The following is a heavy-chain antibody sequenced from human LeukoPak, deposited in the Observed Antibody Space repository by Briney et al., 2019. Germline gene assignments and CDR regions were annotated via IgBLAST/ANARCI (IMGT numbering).Heavy chain of an antibody. CDR2: IKFDGSQT. J-gene: IGHJ6*03. V-gene: IGHV3-7*01. CDR1: DFSFSNYW. CDR3: ARRKRYFGGSGDNYYLDL. D-gene: IGHD3-10*01. Sequence: GGSLRLSCTASDFSFSNYWMTWVRQAPGKGLEWVANIKFDGSQTYYVDSVKGRFTVSRDNAKDSLYLLMNNLRADDTAVYYCARRKRYFGGSGDNYYLDLWGKGTPVSVSS.